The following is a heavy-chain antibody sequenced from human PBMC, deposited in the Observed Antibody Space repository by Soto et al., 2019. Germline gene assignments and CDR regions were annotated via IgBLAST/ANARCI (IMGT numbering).Heavy chain of an antibody. CDR2: MNPNRGNT. J-gene: IGHJ3*02. CDR1: GYTFTSYD. CDR3: ARERSSGAFDI. Sequence: QVQLVQSGAEVKKPGASVKVSCKTSGYTFTSYDINWVLQATGQGLAWMGWMNPNRGNTAYAQKFQGRVTMTRNTSISTAYMELSSLRSEDTAVYYCARERSSGAFDIWGQGTMVTVSS. V-gene: IGHV1-8*01. D-gene: IGHD1-26*01.